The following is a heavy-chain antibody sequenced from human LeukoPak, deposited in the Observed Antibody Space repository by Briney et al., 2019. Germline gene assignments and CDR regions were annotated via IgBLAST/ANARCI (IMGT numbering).Heavy chain of an antibody. V-gene: IGHV3-30-3*01. CDR1: GFTFFSYA. D-gene: IGHD6-13*01. J-gene: IGHJ4*02. CDR2: ISYDGSNS. CDR3: AKAGVSGAAAGDFDY. Sequence: GGSLRLSCAASGFTFFSYAMHWVRQAPGKGLEWVAVISYDGSNSYYADSVKGRFTISRDNSKNTLYLQMNSLRAEDTAVYYCAKAGVSGAAAGDFDYWGQGTLVTVSS.